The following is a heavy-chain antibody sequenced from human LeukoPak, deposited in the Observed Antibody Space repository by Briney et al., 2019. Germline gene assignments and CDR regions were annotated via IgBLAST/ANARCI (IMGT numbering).Heavy chain of an antibody. CDR3: ARGRRLPRRLGAFDI. CDR2: INHSGST. J-gene: IGHJ3*02. V-gene: IGHV4-34*01. D-gene: IGHD6-25*01. CDR1: GGSFSGYY. Sequence: SETLSLTCAVYGGSFSGYYWSWIRQPPGKGLEWIGEINHSGSTNYNPSLKSRVTISVDTSKNQFSLKLSSVTAADTAVYYCARGRRLPRRLGAFDIWGQGTMVTVSS.